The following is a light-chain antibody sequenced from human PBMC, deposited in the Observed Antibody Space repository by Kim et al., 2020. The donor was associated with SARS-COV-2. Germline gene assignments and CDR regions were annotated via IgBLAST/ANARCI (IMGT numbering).Light chain of an antibody. CDR2: VEGRGNY. CDR1: SGHSRFN. V-gene: IGLV4-60*03. Sequence: QLVLTQSSSASASLGSSVKLTCTLNSGHSRFNIAWHQQQPGKAPRYLMKVEGRGNYNKGSGVPDRFSGSSSGADRYLTISNLQSEDEANYHCETWDNNIQVFGGGTQLTVL. J-gene: IGLJ3*02. CDR3: ETWDNNIQV.